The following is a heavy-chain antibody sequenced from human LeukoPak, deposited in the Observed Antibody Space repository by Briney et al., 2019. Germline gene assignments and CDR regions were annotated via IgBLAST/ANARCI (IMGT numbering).Heavy chain of an antibody. D-gene: IGHD4-17*01. V-gene: IGHV4-4*09. Sequence: PSETLSLTCSVSGGSISSYYWSWIRQPPGKGLEWIGYIYTSGSTNYNPSLKSRVTISVDTSKNQFSLKLSSVTAADTAVYYCARHGSMTTVTTRFDIWGQGTMVTVSS. CDR3: ARHGSMTTVTTRFDI. CDR1: GGSISSYY. J-gene: IGHJ3*02. CDR2: IYTSGST.